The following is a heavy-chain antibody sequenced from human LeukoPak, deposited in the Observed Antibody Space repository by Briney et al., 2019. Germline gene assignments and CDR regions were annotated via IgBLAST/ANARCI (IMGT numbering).Heavy chain of an antibody. CDR2: ISYDGSNK. V-gene: IGHV3-30-3*01. CDR3: ARDPGGGIFDY. CDR1: GFTFSSYA. Sequence: GGSLRLSCAASGFTFSSYAMHWVRQAPGKGLEWVAVISYDGSNKYYADSVKGRFTISRDNSKNTLYLQRNSLRAEDTAVYYCARDPGGGIFDYWGQGTLVTVSS. D-gene: IGHD1-26*01. J-gene: IGHJ4*02.